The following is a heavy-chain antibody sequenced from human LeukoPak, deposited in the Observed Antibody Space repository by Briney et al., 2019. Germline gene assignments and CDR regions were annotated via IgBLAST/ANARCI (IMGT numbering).Heavy chain of an antibody. Sequence: SETLSLTCAVYGGSFSGYYWSWIRQPPGKGLEGIGEINHSGSTNYNPSLKRRVTISVDTSKNQFSMKLSSVTAADTAVYYCARGRYDFWSGFTVAFDYWGRGTLVTVSS. CDR3: ARGRYDFWSGFTVAFDY. J-gene: IGHJ4*02. V-gene: IGHV4-34*01. CDR2: INHSGST. D-gene: IGHD3-3*01. CDR1: GGSFSGYY.